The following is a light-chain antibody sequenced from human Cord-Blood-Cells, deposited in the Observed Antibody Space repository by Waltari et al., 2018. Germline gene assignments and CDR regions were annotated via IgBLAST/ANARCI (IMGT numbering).Light chain of an antibody. V-gene: IGKV3-20*01. CDR1: QSVGSSD. CDR2: GAS. J-gene: IGKJ2*03. Sequence: IVLTQSPGTLSLSPGERATLSCRASQSVGSSDLAWYQQQPGQAPRLLLYGASSRVTSIPDRWSGSGSATDFTLTIIRLEPEDFAVYYCQQYGSSPLYSFGQGTKLEIK. CDR3: QQYGSSPLYS.